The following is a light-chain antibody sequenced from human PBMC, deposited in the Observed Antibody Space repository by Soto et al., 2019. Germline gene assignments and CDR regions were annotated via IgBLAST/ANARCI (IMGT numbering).Light chain of an antibody. CDR2: GAS. CDR3: QQRSNWPIT. Sequence: EIVLTQSPGTLSLSPGERATLSCRASQSVSSSYLAWYQQKPGQPPRLLTYGASSRATGIPDRFSGSGSGTDFTLTISSLEPEDFAVYYCQQRSNWPITFGQGTRLEI. J-gene: IGKJ5*01. V-gene: IGKV3D-20*02. CDR1: QSVSSSY.